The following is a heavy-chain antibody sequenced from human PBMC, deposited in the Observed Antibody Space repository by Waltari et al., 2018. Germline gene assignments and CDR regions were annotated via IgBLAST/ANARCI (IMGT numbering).Heavy chain of an antibody. CDR1: GGSISSYY. CDR2: IYYSGST. D-gene: IGHD1-7*01. Sequence: QVQLQASGPGLVQPSETLSLTCPVSGGSISSYYWSWIRQPPGKGLEWIGYIYYSGSTNYNPSLKSRVTISVDTSKNQFSLKLSSVTAADTAVYYCARERTGTRIDYWGQGTLVTVSS. J-gene: IGHJ4*02. CDR3: ARERTGTRIDY. V-gene: IGHV4-59*01.